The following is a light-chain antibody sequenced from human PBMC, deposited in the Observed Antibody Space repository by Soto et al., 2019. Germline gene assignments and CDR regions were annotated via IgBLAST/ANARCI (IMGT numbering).Light chain of an antibody. Sequence: EIVLTQSPATLSLSPGERATLSCRASQSVSNYLAWYQHKPGQAPRLLIYDASNRATGIPARFSGSGSGTDFTLTISRLEPEDFAVYYCQQYGSSPPRTFGQGTKVDIK. CDR1: QSVSNY. J-gene: IGKJ1*01. CDR2: DAS. CDR3: QQYGSSPPRT. V-gene: IGKV3-20*01.